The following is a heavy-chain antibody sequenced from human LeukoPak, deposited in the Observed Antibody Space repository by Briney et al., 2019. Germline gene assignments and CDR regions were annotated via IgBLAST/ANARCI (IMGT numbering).Heavy chain of an antibody. CDR2: ISSSSTI. J-gene: IGHJ4*02. Sequence: PGGSLRLSCAASGFTFSSYSMNWVRQAPGKGLEWVSYISSSSTIYYADSVKGRFTISRDNAKNSLYLQMNSLRAEDAAVYYCAREMAGTGIDYWGQGTLVTVSS. CDR3: AREMAGTGIDY. D-gene: IGHD6-19*01. V-gene: IGHV3-48*01. CDR1: GFTFSSYS.